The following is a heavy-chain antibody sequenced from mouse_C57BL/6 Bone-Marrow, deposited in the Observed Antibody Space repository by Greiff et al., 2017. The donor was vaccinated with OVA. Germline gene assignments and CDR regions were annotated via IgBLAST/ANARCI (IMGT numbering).Heavy chain of an antibody. CDR3: ARHGSSYRYFDV. J-gene: IGHJ1*03. CDR2: IHPNSGST. D-gene: IGHD1-1*01. CDR1: GYTFTSYW. V-gene: IGHV1-64*01. Sequence: QVQLQQPGAELVKPGASVKLSCKASGYTFTSYWMHWVKQRPGQGLEWIGMIHPNSGSTNYNEKFKSKATLTVAKSSSTAYMQLSSLTSEDSAVYYCARHGSSYRYFDVWGTGTTVTVSS.